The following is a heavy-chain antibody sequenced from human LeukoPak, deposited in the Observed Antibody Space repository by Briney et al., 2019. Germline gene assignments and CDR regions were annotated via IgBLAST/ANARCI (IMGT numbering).Heavy chain of an antibody. CDR3: ARHGTLEWLPHNWFDP. V-gene: IGHV4-39*01. CDR1: GGSISSSSYY. J-gene: IGHJ5*02. D-gene: IGHD3-3*01. CDR2: IYYSGST. Sequence: SETLSLTCTVSGGSISSSSYYWGWIRQPPGKGLEWIGSIYYSGSTYYNPSLKSRVTISVDTSKNQFSLKLSSVTAADTAVYYCARHGTLEWLPHNWFDPWGQGTLVTVSS.